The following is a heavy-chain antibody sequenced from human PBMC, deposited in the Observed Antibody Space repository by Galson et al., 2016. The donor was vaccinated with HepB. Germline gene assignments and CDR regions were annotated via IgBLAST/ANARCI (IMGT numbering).Heavy chain of an antibody. D-gene: IGHD4-11*01. CDR1: GFTFSSNG. CDR3: ARGSNYFDYYYYGMDV. Sequence: SLRLSCAASGFTFSSNGMHWVRQAPGKGLEWVAVIWYDGSNKYYADSVKGRFTISRDNSKNTLYLQMNSLRAEDTAVYYCARGSNYFDYYYYGMDVWGQGTTVTVSS. CDR2: IWYDGSNK. V-gene: IGHV3-33*01. J-gene: IGHJ6*02.